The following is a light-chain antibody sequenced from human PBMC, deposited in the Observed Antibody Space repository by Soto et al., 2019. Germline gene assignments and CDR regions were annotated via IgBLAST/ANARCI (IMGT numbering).Light chain of an antibody. CDR1: QSVSSSY. V-gene: IGKV3-20*01. CDR3: QQYGSSPRT. J-gene: IGKJ2*01. Sequence: EIVLTQSPGTLSLSPGERATLSCRASQSVSSSYLAWYQQKPGQAPRLLISGASNRATGIPDRFSGSGSGTDCTLTISRLEPEDFAVDYCQQYGSSPRTFGQGTKLEIK. CDR2: GAS.